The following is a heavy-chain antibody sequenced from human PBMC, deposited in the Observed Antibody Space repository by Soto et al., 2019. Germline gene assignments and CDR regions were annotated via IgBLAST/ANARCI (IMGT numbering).Heavy chain of an antibody. CDR2: IYTSGNT. V-gene: IGHV4-4*07. CDR1: GGSISGYY. CDR3: ARGEYYYGSGSYYHNWFDP. J-gene: IGHJ5*02. D-gene: IGHD3-10*01. Sequence: QVQLQESGPGLVKPSETLSLTCTVSGGSISGYYWSWIRQPAGKGLEWIGRIYTSGNTNYNRSLKSRVTMSVDRTMNQFSLSLSSVTAADTAVYYCARGEYYYGSGSYYHNWFDPWGQGTLVTVSS.